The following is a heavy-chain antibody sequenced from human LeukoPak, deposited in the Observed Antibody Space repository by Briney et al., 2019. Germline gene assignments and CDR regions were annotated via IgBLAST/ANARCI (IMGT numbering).Heavy chain of an antibody. J-gene: IGHJ4*02. D-gene: IGHD2-21*02. CDR3: ARTYCAEDCSIRYFDY. V-gene: IGHV1-46*01. Sequence: ASVKVSCKASGDTFTNYYIHWVRQAPGQGLEWMGIINPSGSSTSYAQKFQGRVTMTRDTSTSTVNMELSNLRSEDTAVYYCARTYCAEDCSIRYFDYWGQGTLVTVSS. CDR1: GDTFTNYY. CDR2: INPSGSST.